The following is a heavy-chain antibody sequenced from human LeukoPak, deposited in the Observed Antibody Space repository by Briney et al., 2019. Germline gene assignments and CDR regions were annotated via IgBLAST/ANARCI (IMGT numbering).Heavy chain of an antibody. D-gene: IGHD2-15*01. Sequence: ASVKVSCKASGYTFTSCDINWVRQATGQGLEWMGWMNPNSGNTGYAQKFQGRVTMTRNTSISTAYMELSSLRSEDTAVYYCARERPQYCSGGSCYYYYYGMDVWGQGTTVTVSS. V-gene: IGHV1-8*01. CDR2: MNPNSGNT. CDR1: GYTFTSCD. J-gene: IGHJ6*02. CDR3: ARERPQYCSGGSCYYYYYGMDV.